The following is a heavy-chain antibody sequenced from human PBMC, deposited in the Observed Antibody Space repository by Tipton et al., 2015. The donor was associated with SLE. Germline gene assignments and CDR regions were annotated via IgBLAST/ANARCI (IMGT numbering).Heavy chain of an antibody. J-gene: IGHJ6*03. CDR2: IHYNRDT. CDR1: GASVSSHY. CDR3: ARERDCGSDCFGSYYYYMDV. Sequence: TLSLTCTVSGASVSSHYWNWIRQTPGKGLEWIGYIHYNRDTNYHPPLKSRVTISVDTSKNEFSLALSSVTAADTAMYFCARERDCGSDCFGSYYYYMDVWGKGTTVIV. D-gene: IGHD2-21*01. V-gene: IGHV4-59*02.